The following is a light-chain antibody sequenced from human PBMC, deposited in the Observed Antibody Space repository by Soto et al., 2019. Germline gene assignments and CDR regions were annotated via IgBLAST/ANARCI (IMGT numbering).Light chain of an antibody. CDR2: LGS. Sequence: DILLTQSPLSLPVTPGEPDSSSCMSRQSLVYTNGDNDLDWYLQKPGKSPQLVIYLGSNRASGVPDRFSGSGSGKDFTLKISRVEAEDAGVYYCMQDVRPPFTFGQGTKLEIK. V-gene: IGKV2-28*01. J-gene: IGKJ2*01. CDR3: MQDVRPPFT. CDR1: QSLVYTNGDND.